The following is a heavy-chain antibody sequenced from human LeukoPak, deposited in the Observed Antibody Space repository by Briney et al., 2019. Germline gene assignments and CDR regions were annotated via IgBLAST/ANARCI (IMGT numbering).Heavy chain of an antibody. V-gene: IGHV3-23*01. CDR2: ISGSGDST. CDR1: GFTFSSYA. CDR3: AKIPYSSGWVQNWFDP. J-gene: IGHJ5*02. D-gene: IGHD6-19*01. Sequence: GGSLRLSCAASGFTFSSYAMSWVRQAPGKGLEWVSAISGSGDSTYYGDSVKGRFTISRDNSKNTLYLQMNSLRAEDTAVYYFAKIPYSSGWVQNWFDPWGQGTLVTVSS.